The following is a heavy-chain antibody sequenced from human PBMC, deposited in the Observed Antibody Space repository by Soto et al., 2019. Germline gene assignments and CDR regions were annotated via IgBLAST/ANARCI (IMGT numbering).Heavy chain of an antibody. J-gene: IGHJ4*02. CDR3: AKSDLSSSSSFDY. V-gene: IGHV3-33*06. D-gene: IGHD6-6*01. CDR2: IWYDGSNK. CDR1: GFTFSSYG. Sequence: GGSLRLSCAASGFTFSSYGMHWVRQAPGKGLEWVAVIWYDGSNKYYADSVKGRFTISRDNSKNTLYLQMISLRAEDTAVYYCAKSDLSSSSSFDYWGQGTLVTVSS.